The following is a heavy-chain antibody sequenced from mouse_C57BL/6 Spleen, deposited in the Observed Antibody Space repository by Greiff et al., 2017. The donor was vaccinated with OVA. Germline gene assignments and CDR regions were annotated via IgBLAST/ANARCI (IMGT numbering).Heavy chain of an antibody. CDR2: IYPGSGNN. V-gene: IGHV1-76*01. Sequence: QVQLQQSGAELVRPGASVKLSCKASGYTFTDYYINWVKQRPGQGLEWIARIYPGSGNNYYNEKFKGKATLTAEKSSSTAYMQLSSLTSEDSAVYFCARSNYYGSSYGFAYWGQGTLVTVSA. D-gene: IGHD1-1*01. CDR3: ARSNYYGSSYGFAY. CDR1: GYTFTDYY. J-gene: IGHJ3*01.